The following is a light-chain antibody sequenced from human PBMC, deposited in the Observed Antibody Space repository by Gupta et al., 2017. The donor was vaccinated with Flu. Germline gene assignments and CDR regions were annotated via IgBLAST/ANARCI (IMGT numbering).Light chain of an antibody. CDR3: QQYSSDPLA. CDR1: QNIRTW. J-gene: IGKJ4*01. Sequence: DIQMTQSPSTLSASVGDRVTITCRASQNIRTWLAWYQQKPGKAPKVLIQTASTLESGVPSRFSGSGSGTEFTLTISSLQPDDFATYFCQQYSSDPLAFGGGTKVEI. CDR2: TAS. V-gene: IGKV1-5*03.